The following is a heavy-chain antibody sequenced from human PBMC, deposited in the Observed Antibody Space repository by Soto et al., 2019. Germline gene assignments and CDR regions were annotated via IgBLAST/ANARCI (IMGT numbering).Heavy chain of an antibody. CDR3: ARELERVFDY. J-gene: IGHJ4*02. CDR1: GFGFRNYD. V-gene: IGHV3-23*01. Sequence: GGSLRLSCAASGFGFRNYDMTWVRQAPGKGLEWVSSITTNGGTTYYADSVKGRFTISRDNSKNTLYLQMNSLRIEDTAVYYCARELERVFDYWGQGTLVTVSS. CDR2: ITTNGGTT. D-gene: IGHD1-1*01.